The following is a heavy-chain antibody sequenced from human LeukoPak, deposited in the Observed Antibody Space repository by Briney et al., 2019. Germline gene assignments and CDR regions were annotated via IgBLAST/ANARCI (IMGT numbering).Heavy chain of an antibody. D-gene: IGHD3-10*01. V-gene: IGHV4-59*01. CDR1: GGSISSYY. Sequence: SETLSLTCTVSGGSISSYYWSWIRQPPGKGLEWIGYIYYSGSTNYNPSLKSRVTISVDTSKNQFSLKLSSVTAADTAVYYCARGSYGSGSYYFDYWGQGTLVTVSS. J-gene: IGHJ4*02. CDR3: ARGSYGSGSYYFDY. CDR2: IYYSGST.